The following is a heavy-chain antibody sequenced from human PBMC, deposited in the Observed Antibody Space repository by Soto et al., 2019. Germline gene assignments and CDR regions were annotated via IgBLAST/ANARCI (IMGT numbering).Heavy chain of an antibody. D-gene: IGHD2-8*02. CDR2: ILVGGST. J-gene: IGHJ3*02. V-gene: IGHV3-23*01. CDR1: GVTCSSYD. Sequence: GGPLGLSCAVSGVTCSSYDMSWVRQAPGKGLEWVSTILVGGSTHYPDSVKGRFTISRDNSKNTVFLQMNSLTAGDTAVYYCAKATATGGGAFDICGQGTMVTGSS. CDR3: AKATATGGGAFDI.